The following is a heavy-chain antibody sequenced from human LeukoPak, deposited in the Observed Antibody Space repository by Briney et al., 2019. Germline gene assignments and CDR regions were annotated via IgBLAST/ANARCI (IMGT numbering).Heavy chain of an antibody. CDR2: IYYSGST. D-gene: IGHD6-13*01. CDR1: GGSISSYY. CDR3: ARRGSSWQTDAFDI. V-gene: IGHV4-59*01. J-gene: IGHJ3*02. Sequence: SETLSLTCTVSGGSISSYYWSWIRQPPGKGLEWIGYIYYSGSTNYNPSLKSRVTISVDTSKNQFSLKLSSVTAAVTAVYYCARRGSSWQTDAFDIWGQGTMVTVSS.